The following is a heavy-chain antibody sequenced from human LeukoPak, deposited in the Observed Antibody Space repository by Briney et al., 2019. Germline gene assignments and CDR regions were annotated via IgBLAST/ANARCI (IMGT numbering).Heavy chain of an antibody. Sequence: ASVKVSCKASGYTFTGYYMHWVRQAPGQGLEWMGWINPNSGGTNYAQKFQGRVTMTRDTSISTAYMELSRLRSDDTAVYYCARGGSGWYGNMWFDPWGQGTLVTVSS. CDR3: ARGGSGWYGNMWFDP. V-gene: IGHV1-2*02. D-gene: IGHD6-19*01. CDR1: GYTFTGYY. J-gene: IGHJ5*02. CDR2: INPNSGGT.